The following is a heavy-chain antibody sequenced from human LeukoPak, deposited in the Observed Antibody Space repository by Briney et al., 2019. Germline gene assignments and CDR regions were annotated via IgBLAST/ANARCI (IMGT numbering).Heavy chain of an antibody. V-gene: IGHV4-34*01. CDR2: IYHSGST. J-gene: IGHJ3*02. CDR1: GGSFSGYY. Sequence: KSSETLSLTCAVYGGSFSGYYWSWIRQPPGKGLEWIGEIYHSGSTNYNPSLKSRVTISVDKSKNQFSLKLSSVTAADTAVYYCARSSGYYKELDAFDIWGQGTMVTVSS. D-gene: IGHD3-22*01. CDR3: ARSSGYYKELDAFDI.